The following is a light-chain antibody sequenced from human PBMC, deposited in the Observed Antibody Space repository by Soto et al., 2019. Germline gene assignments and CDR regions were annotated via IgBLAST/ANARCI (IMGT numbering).Light chain of an antibody. CDR2: AAS. CDR3: QQTYTPPVT. J-gene: IGKJ1*01. Sequence: DIQMTQSPSSLSASVGDRVTITCRASQSINNYLNWYQQKPGKAPKLLIYAASGLQSGVPSRFSGSGSGTDFALTISSLQPEDFTTYDCQQTYTPPVTFGQGTKVEIK. V-gene: IGKV1-39*01. CDR1: QSINNY.